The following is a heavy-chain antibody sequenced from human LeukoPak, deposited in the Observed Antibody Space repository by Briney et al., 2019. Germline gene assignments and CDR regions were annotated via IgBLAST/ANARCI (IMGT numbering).Heavy chain of an antibody. D-gene: IGHD3-22*01. CDR2: IIPIFGTA. V-gene: IGHV1-69*13. CDR1: GGTFISYA. J-gene: IGHJ4*02. CDR3: ARAGYDSSGSFDY. Sequence: SVKVSCKASGGTFISYAISWVRQAPGQGLEWMGGIIPIFGTANYAQKFQGRVTITADESTSTAYMELSSLRSEDTAVYYCARAGYDSSGSFDYSGQGTLVTVSS.